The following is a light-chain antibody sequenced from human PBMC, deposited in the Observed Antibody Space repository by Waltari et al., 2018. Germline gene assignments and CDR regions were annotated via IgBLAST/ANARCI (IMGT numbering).Light chain of an antibody. CDR3: QQYTSSIMYT. CDR2: CAS. Sequence: VLTQSPDTLSLSPGDRATLPCRSSESLTKRYLAWYQQKPGQAPRLLIYCASSRAAGIPYRFSGSGSGTDFTLTISRLEPDDFAVYYCQQYTSSIMYTFGQGTKLEIK. CDR1: ESLTKRY. J-gene: IGKJ2*01. V-gene: IGKV3-20*01.